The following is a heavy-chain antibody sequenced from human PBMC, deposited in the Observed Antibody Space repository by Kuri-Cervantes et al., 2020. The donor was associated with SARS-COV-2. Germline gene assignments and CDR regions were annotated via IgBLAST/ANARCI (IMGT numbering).Heavy chain of an antibody. Sequence: GESLKISCAASGFTFSSYSMNWVRQAPGKGLEWVSSISSSSSYIYYADSVKGRFTISGDNAKNSLYLQMNSLRAEDTAVYYCTSDEHWDYVWGSYRFLDYWGQGTLVTVSS. J-gene: IGHJ4*02. CDR3: TSDEHWDYVWGSYRFLDY. D-gene: IGHD3-16*02. CDR2: ISSSSSYI. CDR1: GFTFSSYS. V-gene: IGHV3-21*03.